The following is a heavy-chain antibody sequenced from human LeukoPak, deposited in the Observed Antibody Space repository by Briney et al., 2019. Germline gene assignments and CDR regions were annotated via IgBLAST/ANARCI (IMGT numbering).Heavy chain of an antibody. D-gene: IGHD1-1*01. CDR2: INGDGSSI. CDR1: GFTFSNNW. Sequence: GGSLRLSCAASGFTFSNNWMHWVRHAPGKGLVWVSRINGDGSSISHADSVKGRFTISRDNAKNTLYLQMNSLGAEDTAVYYCARDTIWNDGSFDYWGQGTLVTVSS. V-gene: IGHV3-74*01. J-gene: IGHJ4*02. CDR3: ARDTIWNDGSFDY.